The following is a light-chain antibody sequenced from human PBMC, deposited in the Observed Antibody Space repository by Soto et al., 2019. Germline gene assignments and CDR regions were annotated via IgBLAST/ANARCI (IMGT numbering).Light chain of an antibody. CDR2: GAS. V-gene: IGKV3-20*01. Sequence: DIGLTQCPVRLSLFPGQRATLSCQASQSLTINSLAWYQQKPGQPPRLLVYGASTRDTGIPDRFRGSGSGTDFALTISSLAPEDFAMYYCQQYDGSPLTSGPGVKVDI. CDR3: QQYDGSPLT. CDR1: QSLTINS. J-gene: IGKJ3*01.